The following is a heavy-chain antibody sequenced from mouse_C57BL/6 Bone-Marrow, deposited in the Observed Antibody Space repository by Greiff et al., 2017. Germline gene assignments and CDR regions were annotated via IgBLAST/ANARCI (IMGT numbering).Heavy chain of an antibody. CDR2: IDPSDSYT. D-gene: IGHD3-3*01. CDR3: AREGDRSWFAY. CDR1: GYTFTSYW. V-gene: IGHV1-50*01. Sequence: VQLQQPGAELVKPGASVKLSCQASGYTFTSYWMQWVKQRPGQGLEWIGEIDPSDSYTNYNQKFKGKATLTVDTSASTAYMQLSSLTSEDSAVYYCAREGDRSWFAYWGQGTLVTVSA. J-gene: IGHJ3*01.